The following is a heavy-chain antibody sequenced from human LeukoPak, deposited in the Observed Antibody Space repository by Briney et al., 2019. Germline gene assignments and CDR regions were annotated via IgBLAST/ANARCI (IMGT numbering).Heavy chain of an antibody. CDR3: AKEGLDI. CDR2: ISYDGSNK. CDR1: GFTFSSYG. J-gene: IGHJ3*02. V-gene: IGHV3-30*18. Sequence: GRSLRLSCAASGFTFSSYGMHWVRQAPGKGLEWVAVISYDGSNKYYADSVKGRFTISRDNSKNTLYLQMNSLRAEDTAVYYYAKEGLDIWGQGTMVTVSS.